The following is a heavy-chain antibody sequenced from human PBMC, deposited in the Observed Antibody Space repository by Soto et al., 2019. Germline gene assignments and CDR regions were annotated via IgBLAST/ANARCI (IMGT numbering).Heavy chain of an antibody. V-gene: IGHV1-2*02. Sequence: GASVKVSCKASGYTFTGYYIHWVRQAPGHGLEWMGWINPNSGTTKHAQDFQDRVTLTRDTSISSAYLELKDLRSDDTAVYYCARGSGLGYCIPGSCPPFDSWGQGTLVTVSS. CDR1: GYTFTGYY. J-gene: IGHJ4*02. D-gene: IGHD2-15*01. CDR3: ARGSGLGYCIPGSCPPFDS. CDR2: INPNSGTT.